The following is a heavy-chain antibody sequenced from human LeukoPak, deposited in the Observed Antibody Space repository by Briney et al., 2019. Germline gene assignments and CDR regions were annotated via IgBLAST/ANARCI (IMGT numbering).Heavy chain of an antibody. V-gene: IGHV3-30*03. CDR1: GFTFSSYS. D-gene: IGHD6-13*01. CDR2: ISYDRTQK. Sequence: GRSLRLSCAASGFTFSSYSIHWVRPTPGKGLEWVSAISYDRTQKFYADSVKGRFTLSRDNSKNTLYLQMNSLTTEDTAVYFCARERAAAASRSDFDYWGQGTLVTVSS. CDR3: ARERAAAASRSDFDY. J-gene: IGHJ4*02.